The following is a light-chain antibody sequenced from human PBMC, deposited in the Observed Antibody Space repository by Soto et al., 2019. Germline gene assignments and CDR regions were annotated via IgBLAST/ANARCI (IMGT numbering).Light chain of an antibody. J-gene: IGLJ1*01. CDR2: EVC. V-gene: IGLV2-8*01. CDR1: SRDVGGYSY. Sequence: QSVVTQPASVSGSPAPAITISFTGTSRDVGGYSYVSWYQKNQGKAPKLMSDEVCKRPSGVPGRFSGSNASKTASLTVSGLQAEDEASYYCSSYDGHKNWLFGTGNKVTVL. CDR3: SSYDGHKNWL.